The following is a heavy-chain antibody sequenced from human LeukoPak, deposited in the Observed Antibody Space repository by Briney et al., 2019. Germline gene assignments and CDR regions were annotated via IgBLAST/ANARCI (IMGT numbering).Heavy chain of an antibody. V-gene: IGHV1-2*06. D-gene: IGHD1-26*01. J-gene: IGHJ3*02. CDR2: INPNSGGT. Sequence: ASVKVSCKASGYTFTGYYVHWVRQAPGQGLEWMGRINPNSGGTNYAQKFQGRVTMTRDTSISTAYMELSRLRSDDTAVYYCARAGSGSYYDALDIWGQGTMVTVFS. CDR1: GYTFTGYY. CDR3: ARAGSGSYYDALDI.